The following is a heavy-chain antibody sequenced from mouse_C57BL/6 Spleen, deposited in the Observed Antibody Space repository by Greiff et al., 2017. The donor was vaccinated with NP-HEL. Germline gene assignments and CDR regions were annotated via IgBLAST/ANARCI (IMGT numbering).Heavy chain of an antibody. D-gene: IGHD1-1*01. CDR2: INPTTGGT. CDR3: ARGYCGSSYPYYFDY. Sequence: EVQLQQSGPELVKPGASVKISCKASGYSFTGYYMHWVKQSPEQSLEWIGVINPTTGGTTYNQKFKAKATLTVDTSSSTAYMQLKSLTSEDSAVYYCARGYCGSSYPYYFDYWGQGTTLTVSS. CDR1: GYSFTGYY. J-gene: IGHJ2*01. V-gene: IGHV1-42*01.